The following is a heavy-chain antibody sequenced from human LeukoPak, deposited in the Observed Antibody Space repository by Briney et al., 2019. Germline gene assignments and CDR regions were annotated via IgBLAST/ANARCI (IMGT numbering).Heavy chain of an antibody. CDR1: GFTFSSYS. V-gene: IGHV3-21*01. J-gene: IGHJ4*02. D-gene: IGHD3-22*01. CDR2: ISSSSSYI. Sequence: PGGSLRLSCAASGFTFSSYSMNWVRQAPGKGLEWVSSISSSSSYIYYADSVKGRFTISRDNAKNSLYLQMNSLRAEDTAVYYCARGHYDSSGHPLPPRRGLLEYWGQGTLVTVSS. CDR3: ARGHYDSSGHPLPPRRGLLEY.